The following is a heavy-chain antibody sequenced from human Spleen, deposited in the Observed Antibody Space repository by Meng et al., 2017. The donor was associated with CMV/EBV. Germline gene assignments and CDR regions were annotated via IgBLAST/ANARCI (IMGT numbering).Heavy chain of an antibody. J-gene: IGHJ5*02. CDR1: GYSFSDHY. CDR3: ARGGTQGGADWFDP. D-gene: IGHD1-26*01. V-gene: IGHV1-2*02. CDR2: INPNSGGT. Sequence: ASVKVSCKASGYSFSDHYMHWVRQAPGQGLEWMGWINPNSGGTDYAQKFQGSATMTRDTSINTAYMDLGRLRYDDTAVYYCARGGTQGGADWFDPWGQGTPVTVSS.